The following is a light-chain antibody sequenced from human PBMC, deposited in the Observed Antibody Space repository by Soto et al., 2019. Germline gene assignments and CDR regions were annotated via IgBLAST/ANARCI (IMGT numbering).Light chain of an antibody. V-gene: IGKV3-11*01. CDR1: QSVSSY. CDR3: QQRSYWLT. J-gene: IGKJ4*01. CDR2: DAS. Sequence: EIVLTQSPGTVSLSPGERATLSCRASQSVSSYLAWYQQKPGQAPRLLIYDASNRATGIPARFSGSGSGTDFTLTISSLEPEDSAVYYCQQRSYWLTFG.